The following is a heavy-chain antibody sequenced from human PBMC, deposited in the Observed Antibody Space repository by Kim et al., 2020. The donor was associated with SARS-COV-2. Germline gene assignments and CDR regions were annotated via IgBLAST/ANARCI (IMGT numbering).Heavy chain of an antibody. CDR1: GFTFSSYS. J-gene: IGHJ4*02. CDR3: ARGPPWFGESQTLPDY. D-gene: IGHD3-10*01. Sequence: GGSLRLSCAASGFTFSSYSMNWVRQAPGKGLEWVSSISSSSSYIYYADSVKGRFTISRDNAKNSLYLQMNSLRAEDTAVYYCARGPPWFGESQTLPDYWGQGTLVTVSS. V-gene: IGHV3-21*01. CDR2: ISSSSSYI.